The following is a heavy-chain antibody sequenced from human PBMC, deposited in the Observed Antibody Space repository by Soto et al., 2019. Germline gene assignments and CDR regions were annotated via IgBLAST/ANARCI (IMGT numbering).Heavy chain of an antibody. V-gene: IGHV4-34*01. CDR2: INHSGST. J-gene: IGHJ4*02. Sequence: QVQLQQWGAGLLKPSETLSLTCAVYGASFSGYYWSWIRQPPGKGLEWIGEINHSGSTNSNPSLKRRVTKSVDTAKAQFSLKRSSVPAADTAVYYCARGRLGGAADWGQGTLVTVSS. D-gene: IGHD1-26*01. CDR1: GASFSGYY. CDR3: ARGRLGGAAD.